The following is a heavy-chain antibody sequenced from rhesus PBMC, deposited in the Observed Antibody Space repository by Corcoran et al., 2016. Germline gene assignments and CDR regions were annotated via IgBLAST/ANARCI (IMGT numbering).Heavy chain of an antibody. D-gene: IGHD4-29*01. V-gene: IGHV4-76*01. CDR1: GVSISGVYG. Sequence: QVQLQESGPGLVKPSETLSLTCAVSGVSISGVYGWTWVRQSPGKGLKWIGYIYGPTGSSNYSPSLKNRVTISIDTSKNQFSLQLTPILAADTAVYYCAREERDYDMYGYFEFWGQGALVTVSS. CDR2: IYGPTGSS. J-gene: IGHJ1*01. CDR3: AREERDYDMYGYFEF.